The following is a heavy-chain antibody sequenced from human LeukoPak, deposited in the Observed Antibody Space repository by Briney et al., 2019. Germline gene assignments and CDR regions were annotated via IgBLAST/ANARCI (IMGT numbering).Heavy chain of an antibody. Sequence: GASVRVSCKASGYTFTSYYVHWVRQAPGQGLEWMGWINPNSGDTKYAQKFQGRVTMTRDSSISTAYMDLSRLSSDDTAVYYCARDGYYGSGSYYGKYYFDYWGQGTLVTVSS. V-gene: IGHV1-2*02. J-gene: IGHJ4*02. CDR3: ARDGYYGSGSYYGKYYFDY. CDR1: GYTFTSYY. D-gene: IGHD3-10*01. CDR2: INPNSGDT.